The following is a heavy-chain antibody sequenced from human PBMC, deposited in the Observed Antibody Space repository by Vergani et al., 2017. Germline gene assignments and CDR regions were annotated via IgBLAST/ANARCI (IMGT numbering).Heavy chain of an antibody. CDR2: ISSSSSYI. CDR3: ARLGLTASRREAPVFDD. D-gene: IGHD6-13*01. Sequence: EVQLVESGGGLVKRGGSLRLSCAASGFTFSSYSMNWVRQAPGKGLEWVSSISSSSSYIHYSDSLKGRFTISRDNAKSSLYLQVNSLRAEDTGVYYCARLGLTASRREAPVFDDWGQGTLVTVSS. V-gene: IGHV3-21*01. CDR1: GFTFSSYS. J-gene: IGHJ4*02.